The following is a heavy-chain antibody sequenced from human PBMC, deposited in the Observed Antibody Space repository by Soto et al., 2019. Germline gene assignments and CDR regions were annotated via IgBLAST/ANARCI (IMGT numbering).Heavy chain of an antibody. CDR3: ARDSVGLRFSAWFDP. Sequence: PSQALALPCGSSGDSVSSNSAACNVIRQSPSRGLEWLGRTYYRSKWYNDYAVSVKSRITINPDTSKNQFSLQLNSVTPEDTAVYYCARDSVGLRFSAWFDPWGQGTLVTVS. D-gene: IGHD5-12*01. CDR1: GDSVSSNSAA. CDR2: TYYRSKWYN. J-gene: IGHJ5*02. V-gene: IGHV6-1*01.